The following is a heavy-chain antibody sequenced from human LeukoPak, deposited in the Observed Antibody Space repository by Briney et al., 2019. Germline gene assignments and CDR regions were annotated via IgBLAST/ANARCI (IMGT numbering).Heavy chain of an antibody. CDR1: GFTFSSYA. J-gene: IGHJ4*02. Sequence: GGSLRLSCAVSGFTFSSYAMSWVRQAPGQGLEWVSAIGPSGGSTYYADSVKGRFTISRDNSKNTLYLQMNSLRAEDTAVYYCAKGGPITVGYWGQGTLVTVSS. CDR3: AKGGPITVGY. D-gene: IGHD5-12*01. V-gene: IGHV3-23*01. CDR2: IGPSGGST.